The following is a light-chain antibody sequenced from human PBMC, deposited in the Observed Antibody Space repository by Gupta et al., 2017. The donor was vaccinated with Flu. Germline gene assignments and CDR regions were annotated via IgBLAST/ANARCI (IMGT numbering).Light chain of an antibody. CDR2: AAY. CDR1: QSISSY. CDR3: QQSYRTPNT. Sequence: DVPLTRSPSSLSASVGDRVTIPCRASQSISSYLNWYQQNPGKAPQLLIYAAYSLQSGVPSRFSGSGSGTDFTLTISSLQPEDFATYYCQQSYRTPNTFGQGTRLEIK. J-gene: IGKJ2*01. V-gene: IGKV1-39*01.